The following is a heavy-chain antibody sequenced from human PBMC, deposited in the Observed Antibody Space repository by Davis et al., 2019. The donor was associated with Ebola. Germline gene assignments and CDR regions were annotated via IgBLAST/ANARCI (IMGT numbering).Heavy chain of an antibody. CDR3: ARDHYYYDSSGYYHDFDY. J-gene: IGHJ4*02. CDR1: GFTFSSYA. V-gene: IGHV3-23*01. CDR2: ISGSGGST. Sequence: GGSLRLSCAASGFTFSSYAMSWVRQAPGKGLEWVSAISGSGGSTYYADSVKGRFTISRDNSKNTLYLQMNSLRAEDTAVYYCARDHYYYDSSGYYHDFDYWGQGTLVTVSS. D-gene: IGHD3-22*01.